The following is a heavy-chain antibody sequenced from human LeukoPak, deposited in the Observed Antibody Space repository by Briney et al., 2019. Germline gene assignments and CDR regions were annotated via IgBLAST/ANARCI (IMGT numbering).Heavy chain of an antibody. V-gene: IGHV4-61*02. J-gene: IGHJ4*02. CDR3: ARGGYSDY. D-gene: IGHD5-12*01. CDR2: IYTSGST. CDR1: GGSISSGSYY. Sequence: TSETLSLTCTVSGGSISSGSYYWSWIRQPAGKGLEWIGRIYTSGSTNYNPSLKSRVTISVDTSKNQFSLKLSSVTAADTAVYYCARGGYSDYWGQGTLVTVSS.